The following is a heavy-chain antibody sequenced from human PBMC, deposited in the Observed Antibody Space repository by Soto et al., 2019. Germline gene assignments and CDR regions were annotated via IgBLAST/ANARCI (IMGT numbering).Heavy chain of an antibody. CDR2: ISGSGGST. J-gene: IGHJ4*02. D-gene: IGHD3-22*01. CDR1: GFTFSSYA. CDR3: AKVPSSGFLNY. V-gene: IGHV3-23*01. Sequence: GVLRLSCAASGFTFSSYAMSWVRQAPGKGLEWVSAISGSGGSTYYADSVKGRFTISRDNSKNTLYLQMNSLRAEDTAVYYCAKVPSSGFLNYWGQGTLVTVSS.